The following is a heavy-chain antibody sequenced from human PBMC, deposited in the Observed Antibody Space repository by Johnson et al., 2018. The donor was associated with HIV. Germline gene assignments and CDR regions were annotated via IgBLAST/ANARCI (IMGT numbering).Heavy chain of an antibody. CDR3: AKDSNRWELLQDAVDI. J-gene: IGHJ3*02. D-gene: IGHD1-26*01. Sequence: QVQLVESGGGVVQPGRSLRLSCAASGFTFSSYGMHWVRQAPGKGLEWVAVIWYDGSNKYYADSVKGRFTISRDNSKNTLYLQMNSLRAEDTAVYYCAKDSNRWELLQDAVDIWGQGTMVTVSS. CDR2: IWYDGSNK. V-gene: IGHV3-33*06. CDR1: GFTFSSYG.